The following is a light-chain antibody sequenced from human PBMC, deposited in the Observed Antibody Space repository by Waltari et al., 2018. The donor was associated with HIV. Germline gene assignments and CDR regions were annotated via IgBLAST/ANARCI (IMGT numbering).Light chain of an antibody. CDR3: YSTDSSGHQRV. CDR1: ALPRKY. V-gene: IGLV3-10*01. CDR2: EDN. J-gene: IGLJ3*02. Sequence: SYELTQPPSVSVSPGQTARIACSGDALPRKYAYWYQQKSGQAPVLVIYEDNKRPSGIPERFSSSSSGTVATLTISGAQEEDEGDYYCYSTDSSGHQRVFGGGTKLTVL.